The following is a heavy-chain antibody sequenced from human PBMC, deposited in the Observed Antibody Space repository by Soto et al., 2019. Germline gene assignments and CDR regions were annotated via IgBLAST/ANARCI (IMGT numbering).Heavy chain of an antibody. CDR3: ARDRNYYGMDV. J-gene: IGHJ6*02. V-gene: IGHV4-61*01. CDR1: GCSVSSGSYY. Sequence: XETLSLTCTVSGCSVSSGSYYWSWIRQPPGKGLEWIGYIYYSGSTNYNPSLKSRVTISVDTSKNQFSLKLSSVTAADTAVYYCARDRNYYGMDVWGQGTTVTVSS. CDR2: IYYSGST.